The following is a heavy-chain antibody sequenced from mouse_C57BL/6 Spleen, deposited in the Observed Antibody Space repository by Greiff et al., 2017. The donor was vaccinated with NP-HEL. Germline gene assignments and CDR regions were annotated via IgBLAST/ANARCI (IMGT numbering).Heavy chain of an antibody. CDR1: GYTFTDYY. J-gene: IGHJ4*01. V-gene: IGHV1-26*01. D-gene: IGHD2-3*01. CDR3: ARLRLLDAMDY. CDR2: INPNNGGT. Sequence: VQLQQSGPELVKPGASVKISCKASGYTFTDYYMNWVKQSHGKSLEWIGDINPNNGGTSYNQKFKGKATLTVDKSSSTAYMELRSLTSEDSAVYYCARLRLLDAMDYWGQGTSVTVSS.